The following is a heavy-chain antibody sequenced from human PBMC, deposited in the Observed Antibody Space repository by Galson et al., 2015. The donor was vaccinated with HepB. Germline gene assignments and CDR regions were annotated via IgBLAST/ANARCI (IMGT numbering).Heavy chain of an antibody. CDR2: ISSDTDST. J-gene: IGHJ4*01. CDR3: VKDRYCSATNCYSDFDC. Sequence: SVRLSCAASGFSFSSHALHWVRQAAGQGLEYVGSISSDTDSTYYTDSVKGRFTISRDNSMNTPYLQMSSLRAEDTAVYYCVKDRYCSATNCYSDFDCWGRGTPVAVST. V-gene: IGHV3-64D*06. D-gene: IGHD2-2*01. CDR1: GFSFSSHA.